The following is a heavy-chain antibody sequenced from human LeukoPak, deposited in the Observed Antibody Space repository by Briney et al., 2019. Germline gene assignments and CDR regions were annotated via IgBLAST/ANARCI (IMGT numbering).Heavy chain of an antibody. Sequence: GGSLRLSCAASGFTFNTYWMSWVRQAPGRGLEWVANIKGDGTEKYYVDSVKGRFTISRDNAKNSLYLQMNSLRAEDTAVYYCARALLGVGLFYFDYWGQGTLVTVSS. J-gene: IGHJ4*02. CDR3: ARALLGVGLFYFDY. D-gene: IGHD3-3*01. V-gene: IGHV3-7*01. CDR2: IKGDGTEK. CDR1: GFTFNTYW.